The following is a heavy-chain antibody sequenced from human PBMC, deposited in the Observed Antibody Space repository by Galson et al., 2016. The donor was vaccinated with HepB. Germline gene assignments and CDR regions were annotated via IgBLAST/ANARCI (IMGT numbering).Heavy chain of an antibody. CDR3: ARSFIDCSSTSCYPLDGMDV. D-gene: IGHD2-2*01. J-gene: IGHJ6*01. CDR2: ISAYNGNT. Sequence: SVKVSCKASGYTFTSYGISWVRQAPGQGLEWMGWISAYNGNTNYAQKLQGRVTMTTDTSTSTAYMELRSLRSDDTAVYYCARSFIDCSSTSCYPLDGMDVWGQGTTVTVSS. V-gene: IGHV1-18*01. CDR1: GYTFTSYG.